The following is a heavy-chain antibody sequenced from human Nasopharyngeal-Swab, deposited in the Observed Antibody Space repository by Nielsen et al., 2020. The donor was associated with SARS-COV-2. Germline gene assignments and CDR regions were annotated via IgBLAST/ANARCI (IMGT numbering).Heavy chain of an antibody. CDR2: ITASGDST. CDR1: GFTFTSYA. J-gene: IGHJ4*02. D-gene: IGHD2-2*01. Sequence: GESLKLSCAASGFTFTSYAMSWVLQAPGKGLEWVSGITASGDSTYYADSVKGRFTISRDNAKNSLYLQMNSLRDEDTAVYYCATRSASLTRGDFWCKGKLVTVSS. CDR3: ATRSASLTRGDF. V-gene: IGHV3-23*01.